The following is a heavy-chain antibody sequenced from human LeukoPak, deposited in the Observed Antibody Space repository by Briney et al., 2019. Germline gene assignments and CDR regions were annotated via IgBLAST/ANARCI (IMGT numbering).Heavy chain of an antibody. D-gene: IGHD3-22*01. Sequence: SEPLSLTCTVSGASFSSSYCTWIRQPAGEGLEWIGRISTGGSTTYNPSFKSRVTMSVDMSKNHFSLKLTSVTAADTAVYYCARDQTYYVSSGYYYVTYLQHWGQGILVTVSS. J-gene: IGHJ1*01. CDR3: ARDQTYYVSSGYYYVTYLQH. V-gene: IGHV4-4*07. CDR1: GASFSSSY. CDR2: ISTGGST.